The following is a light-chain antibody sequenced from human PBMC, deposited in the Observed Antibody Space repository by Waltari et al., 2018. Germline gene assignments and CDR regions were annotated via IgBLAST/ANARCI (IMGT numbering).Light chain of an antibody. CDR3: HHYVRLQVS. Sequence: EIVLTQSPGTLSLSPGERATLSCRTSQSVSSSLAWYQQKPGQAPRLIIYVASSRATGVPERFRGSGSGTDFSLTISRMEPEDFAVYYCHHYVRLQVSFGQGTKVEIK. V-gene: IGKV3-20*01. CDR1: QSVSSS. J-gene: IGKJ1*01. CDR2: VAS.